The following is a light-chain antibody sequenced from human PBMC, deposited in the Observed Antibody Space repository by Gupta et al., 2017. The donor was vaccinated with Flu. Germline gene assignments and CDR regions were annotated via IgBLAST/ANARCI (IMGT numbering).Light chain of an antibody. V-gene: IGKV1-9*01. CDR3: QHLQRYPLT. CDR2: DIS. J-gene: IGKJ4*02. Sequence: GDRVTITCRASQGIRCYFDWYPQKSATDPNLPIYDISTLPTGVSARFSGSGSGTEFTLTISSLQPEDFATYYCQHLQRYPLTFGRGTKVEIK. CDR1: QGIRCY.